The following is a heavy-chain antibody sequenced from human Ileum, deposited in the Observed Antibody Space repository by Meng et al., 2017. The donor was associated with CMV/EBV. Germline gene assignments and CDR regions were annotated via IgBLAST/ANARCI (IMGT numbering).Heavy chain of an antibody. J-gene: IGHJ4*02. CDR2: VSYDGSTT. Sequence: SGFPFGHYTMPWVRQAPGKGLEWVAVVSYDGSTTYYADSVKGRFTISRDNYRRMLYLHMNSLTPEDTAVYYCARDPIEYQMLYRSDYWGQGTLVTVSS. CDR1: GFPFGHYT. V-gene: IGHV3-30-3*01. CDR3: ARDPIEYQMLYRSDY. D-gene: IGHD3-16*02.